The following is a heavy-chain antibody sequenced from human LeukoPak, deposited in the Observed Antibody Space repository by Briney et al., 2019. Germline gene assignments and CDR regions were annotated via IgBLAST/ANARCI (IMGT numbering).Heavy chain of an antibody. J-gene: IGHJ4*02. Sequence: PSETLSLTCAVSGGSISSSNWWSWVRQPPGKGLEWIGEIYHSGSTNYNPSLKSRVTISVDKSKNQFSLKLSSVTAADTAVYYCAREYYDSSGSFDYWGQGTLVTVSS. CDR1: GGSISSSNW. V-gene: IGHV4-4*02. D-gene: IGHD3-22*01. CDR3: AREYYDSSGSFDY. CDR2: IYHSGST.